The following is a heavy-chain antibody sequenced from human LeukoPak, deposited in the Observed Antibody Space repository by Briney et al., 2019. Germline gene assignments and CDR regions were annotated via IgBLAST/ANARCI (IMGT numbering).Heavy chain of an antibody. CDR3: ARAGGRDAFDI. J-gene: IGHJ3*02. CDR1: GGSISSGDYY. CDR2: IYYSGST. V-gene: IGHV4-30-4*08. Sequence: SQTLSLTCTVSGGSISSGDYYWSWIRQPPGKGLEWIGYIYYSGSTYYNPSLKSRVAISVDTSKNQFSLKLSSVTAADTAVYYCARAGGRDAFDIWGQGTMVTVSS. D-gene: IGHD2-15*01.